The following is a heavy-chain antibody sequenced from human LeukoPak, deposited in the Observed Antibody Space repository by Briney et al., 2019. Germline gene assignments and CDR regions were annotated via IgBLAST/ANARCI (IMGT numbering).Heavy chain of an antibody. Sequence: ASVKVSCKASGYIFTSYGISWVRQAPGQGLEWMGWISGYNNNTNYVQKLQGRVTMTEDTSTDTAYMELSSLRSEDTAVYYCATALAVAGTNSGIGYYYYGMDVWGQGTTVTVSS. J-gene: IGHJ6*02. CDR1: GYIFTSYG. V-gene: IGHV1-18*01. CDR2: ISGYNNNT. D-gene: IGHD6-19*01. CDR3: ATALAVAGTNSGIGYYYYGMDV.